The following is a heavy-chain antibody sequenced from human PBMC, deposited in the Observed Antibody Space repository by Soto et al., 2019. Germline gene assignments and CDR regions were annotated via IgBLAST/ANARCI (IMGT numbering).Heavy chain of an antibody. D-gene: IGHD5-12*01. V-gene: IGHV3-23*01. CDR1: GFTFSGFA. J-gene: IGHJ4*02. CDR3: AKRSGGFSEFDY. CDR2: VDYTGSYT. Sequence: EVQLLESGGGLVQPGGALRLSCAASGFTFSGFAMKWVRQPPGKGLEWVSSVDYTGSYTFYAASVKGRFTISRDNSKNMVYLELNSLRAEDTAVYYCAKRSGGFSEFDYWGQGTLVIVSS.